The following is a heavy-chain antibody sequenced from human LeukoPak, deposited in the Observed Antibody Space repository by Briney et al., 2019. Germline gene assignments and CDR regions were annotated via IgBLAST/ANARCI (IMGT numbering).Heavy chain of an antibody. CDR3: ARANCSSTSCYIGFYYYYYGMDV. V-gene: IGHV1-24*01. CDR1: GYTLTELS. CDR2: FDPEDGET. Sequence: ASVKVSCKVSGYTLTELSMHWVRQAPGKGLEWMGGFDPEDGETIYAQKFQGRVTMTEDTSTDTAYMELSSLRSEDTAVYYCARANCSSTSCYIGFYYYYYGMDVWGQGTTVTVSS. D-gene: IGHD2-2*02. J-gene: IGHJ6*02.